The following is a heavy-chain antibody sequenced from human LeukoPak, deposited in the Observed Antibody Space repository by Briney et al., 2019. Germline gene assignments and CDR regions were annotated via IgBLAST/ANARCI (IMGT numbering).Heavy chain of an antibody. CDR2: ISYDGSNK. CDR1: GFTFSSYG. CDR3: AKDLSGGDCPDY. V-gene: IGHV3-30*18. Sequence: GGSLRLSCAASGFTFSSYGMHWVRPAPGQGLEWVAVISYDGSNKYYADSVKGRFTISRDNSKNTLYLQMNSLRAEDTAVYYCAKDLSGGDCPDYWGQGTLVTVSS. D-gene: IGHD2-21*02. J-gene: IGHJ4*02.